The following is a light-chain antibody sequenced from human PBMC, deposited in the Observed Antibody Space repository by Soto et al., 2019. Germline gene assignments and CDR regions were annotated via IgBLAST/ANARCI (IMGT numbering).Light chain of an antibody. V-gene: IGLV1-40*01. J-gene: IGLJ2*01. CDR2: GNR. Sequence: QSVLTQPPSVSGDPGQRVTISCTGNSSNLGAGYDVHWYQQLPGTVPKLLIYGNRNRPSGVPDRFSGSKSGSSASLGITGLQIGDEADYYCATWDSSLSAAVFGGGTKLTVL. CDR1: SSNLGAGYD. CDR3: ATWDSSLSAAV.